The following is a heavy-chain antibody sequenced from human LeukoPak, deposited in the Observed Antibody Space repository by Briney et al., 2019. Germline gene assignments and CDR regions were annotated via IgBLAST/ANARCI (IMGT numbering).Heavy chain of an antibody. CDR1: GGSFSGYY. CDR2: INHSGST. CDR3: ARARRLWFGELSS. V-gene: IGHV4-34*01. D-gene: IGHD3-10*01. Sequence: SETLSLTCAVYGGSFSGYYWSWIRQPPGKGLEWIGEINHSGSTNYNPSLKSRVTISVDTSKNQFSLKPSSVTAADTAVYYCARARRLWFGELSSWGQGTLVTVSS. J-gene: IGHJ5*02.